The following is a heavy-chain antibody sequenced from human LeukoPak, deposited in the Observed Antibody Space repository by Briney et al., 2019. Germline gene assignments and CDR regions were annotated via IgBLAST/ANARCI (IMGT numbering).Heavy chain of an antibody. CDR1: GDSIISSTYY. D-gene: IGHD3-22*01. J-gene: IGHJ4*02. Sequence: SETLSLTCTVSGDSIISSTYYWGWIRQPPGKGLEWIGSIYYSGSTYYNPSLKSRVTISVDTSKNQFSLKLSSLTAADTAVYYCARGDDSSGQGWWGQGTLVTVFS. V-gene: IGHV4-39*07. CDR3: ARGDDSSGQGW. CDR2: IYYSGST.